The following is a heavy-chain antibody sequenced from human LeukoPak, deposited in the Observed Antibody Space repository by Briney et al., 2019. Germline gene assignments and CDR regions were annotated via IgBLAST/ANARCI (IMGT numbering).Heavy chain of an antibody. Sequence: PSQTLSLTCTVSGGSISSGDYYWSWIHQPPGKGLEWIGYIYYSGSTYYNPSLKSRVTISVDTSKNQFSLKLSSVTAADTAAYYCARVWDSSGWYRLRFDPWGQGTLVTVSS. D-gene: IGHD6-19*01. V-gene: IGHV4-30-4*08. CDR1: GGSISSGDYY. CDR2: IYYSGST. CDR3: ARVWDSSGWYRLRFDP. J-gene: IGHJ5*02.